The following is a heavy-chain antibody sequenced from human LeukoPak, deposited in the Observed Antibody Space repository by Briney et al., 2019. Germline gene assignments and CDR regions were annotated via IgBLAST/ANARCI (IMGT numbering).Heavy chain of an antibody. CDR3: ARVVRSRHNPDRAFDI. Sequence: GGSLRLSCAASGFTLSSYDMHWLRQGTGGSLEWVSAISFAGNTYYSDSVRGRFTVPREIAKNSIYLQMDSLRAEETAAYYCARVVRSRHNPDRAFDIWGQGTMVTVSS. CDR1: GFTLSSYD. D-gene: IGHD3-22*01. V-gene: IGHV3-13*01. CDR2: ISFAGNT. J-gene: IGHJ3*02.